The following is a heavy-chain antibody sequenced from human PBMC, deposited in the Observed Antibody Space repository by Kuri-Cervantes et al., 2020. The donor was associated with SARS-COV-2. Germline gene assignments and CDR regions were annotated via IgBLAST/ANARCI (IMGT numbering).Heavy chain of an antibody. D-gene: IGHD1-26*01. J-gene: IGHJ3*02. V-gene: IGHV3-48*01. CDR2: ISSSSSTI. CDR1: GFTFSSYS. Sequence: GGSLRLSCAASGFTFSSYSMNWVRQAPGKGLEWVSYISSSSSTIYYADSVKGRFTFSRDNAKNSLYLQMNSLRAEDTAVYYCASFPEWELLPFDIWGQGTMVTVSS. CDR3: ASFPEWELLPFDI.